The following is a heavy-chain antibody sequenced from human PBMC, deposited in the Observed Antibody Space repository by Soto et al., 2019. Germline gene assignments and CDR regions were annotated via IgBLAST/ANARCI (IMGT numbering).Heavy chain of an antibody. D-gene: IGHD3-22*01. Sequence: GGSLRLSCAASGFTFSSYNMNWVRQAPGKGLEWVSSIISSSSYIYYADSVKGRFTISRDNAKNSLYLQMNSLRAEDTAVYYCARVVDYYDPYYYYGMDVWGQGTTVTVSS. CDR2: IISSSSYI. CDR3: ARVVDYYDPYYYYGMDV. CDR1: GFTFSSYN. V-gene: IGHV3-21*01. J-gene: IGHJ6*02.